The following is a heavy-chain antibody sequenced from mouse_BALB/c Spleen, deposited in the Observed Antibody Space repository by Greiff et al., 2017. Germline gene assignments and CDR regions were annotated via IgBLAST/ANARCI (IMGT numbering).Heavy chain of an antibody. J-gene: IGHJ2*01. Sequence: EVQLQESGPGLVKPSQSLSLTCTVTGYSFTSDYFWNWIRQLPGNKLGWMGYISYDGSNNYNPSLTNRITITRDTSKNQFFLKLNSVTTEDAATYYCAREAGYDFYYFDYWGQGTTLTVSS. CDR1: GYSFTSDYF. V-gene: IGHV3-6*02. CDR3: AREAGYDFYYFDY. D-gene: IGHD2-2*01. CDR2: ISYDGSN.